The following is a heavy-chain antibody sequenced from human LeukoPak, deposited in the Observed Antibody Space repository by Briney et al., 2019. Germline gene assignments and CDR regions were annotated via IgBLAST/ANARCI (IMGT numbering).Heavy chain of an antibody. CDR1: GYTFTSYA. V-gene: IGHV1-3*01. J-gene: IGHJ4*02. Sequence: GASVKVSCKASGYTFTSYAMHWVRQAPGQRLEWMGWINAGNGNTKYPQKFQGRVTITRDTSASTAYMELSSLRSEDTAVYYCATNLWFGELWFDYWGQGTLVTVSS. D-gene: IGHD3-10*01. CDR3: ATNLWFGELWFDY. CDR2: INAGNGNT.